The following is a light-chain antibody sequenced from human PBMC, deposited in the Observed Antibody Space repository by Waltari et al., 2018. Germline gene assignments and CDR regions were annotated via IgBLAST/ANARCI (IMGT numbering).Light chain of an antibody. CDR2: DVT. V-gene: IGLV2-14*01. J-gene: IGLJ1*01. Sequence: QYALTQPASVSGSPGQSITISCTGTSSDIGGYNYASWYQQHPGKAPKFMIYDVTKRPSGVSNRFSGSKSGNTASLTISGLQAEDEADYYCSSYTTNNTYVFGTGTKVTVL. CDR3: SSYTTNNTYV. CDR1: SSDIGGYNY.